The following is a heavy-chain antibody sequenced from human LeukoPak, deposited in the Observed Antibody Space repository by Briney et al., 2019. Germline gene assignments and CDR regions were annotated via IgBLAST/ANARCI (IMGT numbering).Heavy chain of an antibody. Sequence: GGSLRLSCAASGFTFSTFAMIWVRQPPGKGLEWVSSIFPSGGEIHYADSVRGRFTISRDNSKSTLSLQMNSLRAEDTAVYYCARDPFYYDSSGYYPQYFQHWGQGTLVTVSS. CDR2: IFPSGGEI. J-gene: IGHJ1*01. V-gene: IGHV3-23*01. CDR1: GFTFSTFA. CDR3: ARDPFYYDSSGYYPQYFQH. D-gene: IGHD3-22*01.